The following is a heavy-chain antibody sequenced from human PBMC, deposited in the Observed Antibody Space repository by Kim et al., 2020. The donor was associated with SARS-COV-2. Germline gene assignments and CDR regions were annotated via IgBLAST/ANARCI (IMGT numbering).Heavy chain of an antibody. V-gene: IGHV5-51*01. Sequence: GESLKISCKGSGYSFTSYWIGWVRQMTGKGLEWMGIIYPGDSDTRYSPSFQGQVTISADKSISTAYLQWSSLKASDTAMYYCARLEIPGVGGWPLFDYWGQGTLVTVSS. J-gene: IGHJ4*02. CDR1: GYSFTSYW. CDR3: ARLEIPGVGGWPLFDY. D-gene: IGHD6-19*01. CDR2: IYPGDSDT.